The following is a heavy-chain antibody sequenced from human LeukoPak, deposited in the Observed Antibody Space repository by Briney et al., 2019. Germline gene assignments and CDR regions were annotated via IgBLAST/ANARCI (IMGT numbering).Heavy chain of an antibody. CDR1: GFTFSSYG. CDR3: AKEAYYDSSGYYYGAFDI. J-gene: IGHJ3*02. V-gene: IGHV3-30*18. Sequence: GGSLRLSCAASGFTFSSYGMHWVRQAPGKGLEWVAVISYDGSNKYYADSVKGGFTISRVNSKNTLYLQMNSLRAEDTAVYYCAKEAYYDSSGYYYGAFDIWGQGTMVTVSS. CDR2: ISYDGSNK. D-gene: IGHD3-22*01.